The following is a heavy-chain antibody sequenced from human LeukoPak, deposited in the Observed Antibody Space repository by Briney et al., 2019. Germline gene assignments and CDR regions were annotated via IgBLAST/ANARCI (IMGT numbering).Heavy chain of an antibody. V-gene: IGHV3-23*01. Sequence: GGSLRLSCAASGFTFDDYAMHWVRQAPGKGLEWVSAISGSGGSTYYADSVKGRFTISRDNSKNTLYLQMNSLRAEDTAVYYCAKGLTGYSDAFDIWGQGTVVTVSS. J-gene: IGHJ3*02. D-gene: IGHD6-13*01. CDR1: GFTFDDYA. CDR2: ISGSGGST. CDR3: AKGLTGYSDAFDI.